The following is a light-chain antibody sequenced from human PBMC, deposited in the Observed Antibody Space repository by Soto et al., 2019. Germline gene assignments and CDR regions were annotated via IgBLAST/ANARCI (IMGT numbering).Light chain of an antibody. CDR3: QQYTGSLTWT. V-gene: IGKV3-20*01. CDR2: GAS. J-gene: IGKJ1*01. CDR1: QSISRSY. Sequence: EIVLTQSPCTLSLSPGERAALSCRTSQSISRSYIAWYQQKPGQAPRLLIYGASTRATGIPDRFSGSGSGTDFTLTISRLEPEDFAVYYCQQYTGSLTWTFGQGTKVDIK.